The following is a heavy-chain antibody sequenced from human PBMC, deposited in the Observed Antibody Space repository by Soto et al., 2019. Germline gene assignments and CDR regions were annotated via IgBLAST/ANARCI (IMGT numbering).Heavy chain of an antibody. J-gene: IGHJ4*02. CDR1: GFRDGFPFSDYD. V-gene: IGHV3-30*18. CDR2: ISFDGSTK. CDR3: AKNSFSGSKRILDS. Sequence: GSLRLSCAASGFRDGFPFSDYDMHWVRQAPGKGLEWVALISFDGSTKNYVDSVEGRFTISRDNSRDTLFLQMDSLRPEDTAVYYCAKNSFSGSKRILDSWGQGTLVTAPQ. D-gene: IGHD1-26*01.